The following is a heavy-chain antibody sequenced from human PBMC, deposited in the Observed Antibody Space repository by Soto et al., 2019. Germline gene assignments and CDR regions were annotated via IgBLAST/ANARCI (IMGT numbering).Heavy chain of an antibody. CDR2: IYYSGST. CDR3: ARAYSSSRAAAFDI. D-gene: IGHD6-6*01. J-gene: IGHJ3*02. CDR1: GCSISSYY. Sequence: PSETLSLTCTVSGCSISSYYWSWIRQPPGKGLEWIGYIYYSGSTNYNPSLKSRVTISVDTSKNQFSLKLSSVTAAGTAVYYCARAYSSSRAAAFDIWGQGTMVTASS. V-gene: IGHV4-59*01.